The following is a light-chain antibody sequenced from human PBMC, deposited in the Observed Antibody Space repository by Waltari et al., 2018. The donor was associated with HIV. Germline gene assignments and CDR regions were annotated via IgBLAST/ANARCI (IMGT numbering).Light chain of an antibody. Sequence: DIQMTQSPSSVSASVGDRVTITCRASRDISSWLAWYQQTPGKAPKLLIYGASSLQSGVPSSFSGSGSGTHFTLTINSLQPEDFGTYYCQQAVSPLLTFGGGPRWTSN. CDR2: GAS. V-gene: IGKV1-12*01. CDR1: RDISSW. CDR3: QQAVSPLLT. J-gene: IGKJ4*01.